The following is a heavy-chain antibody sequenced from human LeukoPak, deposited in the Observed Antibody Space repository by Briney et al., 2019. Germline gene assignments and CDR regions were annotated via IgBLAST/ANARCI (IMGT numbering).Heavy chain of an antibody. V-gene: IGHV3-21*01. D-gene: IGHD1-7*01. Sequence: PGGSLRLSCAASGFTFDDYAMHWVRQAPGKGLEWVSSISSSSSYIYYADSVKGRFTISRDNAKNSLYLQMNSLRAEDTAVYYCARDGNWNYNAFDIWGQGTMVTVSS. CDR1: GFTFDDYA. CDR2: ISSSSSYI. J-gene: IGHJ3*02. CDR3: ARDGNWNYNAFDI.